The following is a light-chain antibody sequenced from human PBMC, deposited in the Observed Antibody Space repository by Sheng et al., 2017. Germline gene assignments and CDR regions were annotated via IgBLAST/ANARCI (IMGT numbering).Light chain of an antibody. CDR1: QSVSSSY. CDR2: GTS. Sequence: EIVLTQSPATLSLSPGERATLSCRANQSVSSSYLAWSQQKPGQAPRLLIYGTSSRATGIPDRFSGSGSGTDFTLTIARLEPEDFAVYYCQQYGTSPPYTFGQGTKVDIK. CDR3: QQYGTSPPYT. J-gene: IGKJ2*01. V-gene: IGKV3-20*01.